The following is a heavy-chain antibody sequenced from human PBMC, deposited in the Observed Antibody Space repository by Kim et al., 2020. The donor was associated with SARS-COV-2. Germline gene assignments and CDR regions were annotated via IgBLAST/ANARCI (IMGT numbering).Heavy chain of an antibody. J-gene: IGHJ5*02. CDR1: GYSFTSYW. Sequence: GESLKISCKGSGYSFTSYWIGWVRQMPGKGLEWMGIIYPGDSDTRYSPSFQGQVTISADKSISTAYLQWSSLKASDTAMYYCARARRYSSSWYWSPFDPWGQGTLVTVSS. D-gene: IGHD6-13*01. V-gene: IGHV5-51*01. CDR2: IYPGDSDT. CDR3: ARARRYSSSWYWSPFDP.